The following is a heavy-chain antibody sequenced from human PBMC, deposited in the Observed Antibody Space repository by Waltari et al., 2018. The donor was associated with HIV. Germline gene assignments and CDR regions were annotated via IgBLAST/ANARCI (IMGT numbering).Heavy chain of an antibody. CDR3: ARILPGDCTSTSCLSFNDY. CDR2: IYYMWST. V-gene: IGHV4-30-4*01. D-gene: IGHD2-2*01. CDR1: GGSISSGDYH. Sequence: QVQLQESGPGLVKPSQTLSLTCTVSGGSISSGDYHWSWIRQPPGKGLEWIGYIYYMWSTDYNPSRKSRVTISVDTSKNQFSLALSSVTAADTAVYYCARILPGDCTSTSCLSFNDYWGQGTLVTVSS. J-gene: IGHJ4*02.